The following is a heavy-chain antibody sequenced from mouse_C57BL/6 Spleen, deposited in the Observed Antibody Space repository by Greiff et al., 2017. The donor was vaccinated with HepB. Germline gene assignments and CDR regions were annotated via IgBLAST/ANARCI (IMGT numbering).Heavy chain of an antibody. CDR2: IYPGDGDT. CDR3: ASDDYGRSYVGAWFAY. V-gene: IGHV1-82*01. CDR1: GYAFSSSW. J-gene: IGHJ3*01. D-gene: IGHD1-1*01. Sequence: VQLQQSGPELVKPGASVKISCKASGYAFSSSWMNWVKQRPGQGLAWIGRIYPGDGDTNYTGKFKGKATLTADKSSSTAYMQLSSLTSEDSAVYFWASDDYGRSYVGAWFAYWGQGTLVTVAA.